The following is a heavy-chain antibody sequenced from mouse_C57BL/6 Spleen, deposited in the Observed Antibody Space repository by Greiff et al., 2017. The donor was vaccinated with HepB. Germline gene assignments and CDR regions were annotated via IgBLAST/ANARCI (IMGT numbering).Heavy chain of an antibody. V-gene: IGHV6-6*01. J-gene: IGHJ2*01. CDR1: GFTFSDAW. CDR2: IRNKANNPAT. CDR3: TRDFDY. Sequence: EVKLMESGGGLVQPGGSMKLSCAASGFTFSDAWMDWVRQSPEKGLEWVAEIRNKANNPATYYAESVKGRFTISRDDSKSSVYLQMNSLRAEDTGIYYCTRDFDYWGQGTTLTVSS.